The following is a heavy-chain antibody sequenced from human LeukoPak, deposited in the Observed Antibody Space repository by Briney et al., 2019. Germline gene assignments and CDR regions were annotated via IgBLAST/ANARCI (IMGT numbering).Heavy chain of an antibody. CDR3: ARGDAVTAPFDY. Sequence: GGSLRLSCAASGFTFSIYSMNWVRHSPGKALEGVSYISSSSSTIYYADSVKGGYTISRDNAKNSLYLQMNSLRAEDTAVYYCARGDAVTAPFDYWGQGTLVTVSS. D-gene: IGHD4-17*01. V-gene: IGHV3-48*01. CDR1: GFTFSIYS. J-gene: IGHJ4*02. CDR2: ISSSSSTI.